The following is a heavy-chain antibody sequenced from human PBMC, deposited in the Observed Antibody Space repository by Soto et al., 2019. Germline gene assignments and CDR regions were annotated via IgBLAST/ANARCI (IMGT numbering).Heavy chain of an antibody. J-gene: IGHJ3*02. V-gene: IGHV3-30*18. CDR1: GFTFSSYG. CDR3: AKEDGGYFDAFDI. CDR2: ISYDGSNK. Sequence: GGSLRLSCAASGFTFSSYGMHWVRQAPGKGLEWVAVISYDGSNKYYADSVKGRFTISRDNSKNTLYLQMNSLRAEDTAVYYCAKEDGGYFDAFDIWGQGTMVTVSS. D-gene: IGHD5-12*01.